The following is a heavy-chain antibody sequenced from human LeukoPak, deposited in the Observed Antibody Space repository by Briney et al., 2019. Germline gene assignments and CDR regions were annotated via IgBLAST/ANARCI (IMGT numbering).Heavy chain of an antibody. Sequence: SETLSLTCTVSGGSISSSYWSWIRQPPGKGLEWIGYVYYSGSTNYNPSLKSRVTISVDTSKNQFSLKLSSVTAADTAVYYCARGLAARGYYYYMDVWGKGTTVTVSS. J-gene: IGHJ6*03. CDR3: ARGLAARGYYYYMDV. V-gene: IGHV4-59*12. CDR2: VYYSGST. D-gene: IGHD6-6*01. CDR1: GGSISSSY.